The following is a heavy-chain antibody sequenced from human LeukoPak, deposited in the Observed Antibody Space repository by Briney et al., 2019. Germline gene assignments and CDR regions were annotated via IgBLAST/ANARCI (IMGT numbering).Heavy chain of an antibody. CDR3: AKVANRGWGDAFDI. Sequence: GGSLRLSCAASGFTFSNCAMTWVRQAPGRGLEWVSTISDTGGNTYSADSVKGRFTISRDNSKNTLYLQMNSLRAEDTAVYYCAKVANRGWGDAFDIWGQGTMVTVSS. CDR1: GFTFSNCA. V-gene: IGHV3-23*01. D-gene: IGHD3-10*01. CDR2: ISDTGGNT. J-gene: IGHJ3*02.